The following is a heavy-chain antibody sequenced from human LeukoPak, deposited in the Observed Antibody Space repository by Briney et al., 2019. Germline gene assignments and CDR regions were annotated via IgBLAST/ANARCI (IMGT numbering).Heavy chain of an antibody. V-gene: IGHV4-39*07. CDR3: ARPYYDNIWGTYHAFDM. CDR2: VYHTGST. J-gene: IGHJ3*02. Sequence: SETLSLTCTVSGGPMRSSNYYWGWIRQPPGKGLEWIGTVYHTGSTYYNPSLRSRVTISLDTSKTRFSLNLNFVTAADTAVYYCARPYYDNIWGTYHAFDMWGQGTMVTVSS. D-gene: IGHD3-16*02. CDR1: GGPMRSSNYY.